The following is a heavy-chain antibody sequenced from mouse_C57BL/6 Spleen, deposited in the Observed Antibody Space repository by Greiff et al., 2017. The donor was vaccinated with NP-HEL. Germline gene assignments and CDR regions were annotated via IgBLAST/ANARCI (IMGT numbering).Heavy chain of an antibody. Sequence: QVQLKQSGAELARPGASVKLSCKASGYTFTSYGISWVKQRTGQGLEWIGEIYPRSGNTYYNEKFKGKATLTADKSSSTAYMELRSLTSEDSAVYFCARRGGYDDGYYDAMDYGGQGTSVTVSS. V-gene: IGHV1-81*01. CDR2: IYPRSGNT. CDR3: ARRGGYDDGYYDAMDY. J-gene: IGHJ4*01. D-gene: IGHD2-2*01. CDR1: GYTFTSYG.